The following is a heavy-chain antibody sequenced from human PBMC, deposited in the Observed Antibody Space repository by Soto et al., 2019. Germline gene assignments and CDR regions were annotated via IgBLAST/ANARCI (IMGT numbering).Heavy chain of an antibody. V-gene: IGHV1-2*02. Sequence: XSVKVSCKASVYTFTCYYMHWVRQAPGQGLEWMGWINPNSGGTNYAQKFQGRVTMTRDTSISTAYMELSRLRSDDTAVYYCASPVDCSGGSCYRPCYYYGMDVWGQGTTVTVSS. CDR2: INPNSGGT. CDR3: ASPVDCSGGSCYRPCYYYGMDV. J-gene: IGHJ6*02. CDR1: VYTFTCYY. D-gene: IGHD2-15*01.